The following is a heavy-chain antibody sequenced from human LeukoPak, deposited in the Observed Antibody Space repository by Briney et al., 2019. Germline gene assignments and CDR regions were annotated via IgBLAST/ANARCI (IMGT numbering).Heavy chain of an antibody. V-gene: IGHV3-9*03. CDR1: GFTFDDYA. D-gene: IGHD3-22*01. CDR2: ISWNSDSI. CDR3: AKGAQLWYWDSSGPNHWGSALDI. J-gene: IGHJ3*02. Sequence: PGGSLRLSCAASGFTFDDYAMFWVRQAPGKGLEWVSGISWNSDSIAYADSVKGRFTISRDNAKNSLYLQVNSLKPEDMALYYCAKGAQLWYWDSSGPNHWGSALDIWGQGTMITVSS.